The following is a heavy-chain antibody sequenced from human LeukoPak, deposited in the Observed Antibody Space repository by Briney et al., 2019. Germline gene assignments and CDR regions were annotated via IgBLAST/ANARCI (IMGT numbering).Heavy chain of an antibody. Sequence: SETLSLTCTVSGGSISSSSYYWGWLRQPPGKGLEWFGSIYYSGSTYYHPSLKSRVTISVDTSKNQFSLKLSSVTAADTAVYYCARHLPYYYDSSGYSSWGQGTLVTVSS. D-gene: IGHD3-22*01. CDR3: ARHLPYYYDSSGYSS. CDR2: IYYSGST. J-gene: IGHJ5*02. V-gene: IGHV4-39*01. CDR1: GGSISSSSYY.